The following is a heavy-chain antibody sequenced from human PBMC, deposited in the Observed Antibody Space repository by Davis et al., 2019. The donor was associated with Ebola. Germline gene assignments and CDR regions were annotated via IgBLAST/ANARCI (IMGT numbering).Heavy chain of an antibody. V-gene: IGHV5-51*01. CDR2: IYPGDSDT. Sequence: KVSCKGSGYSFTTYWIGWVRQMPGKGLEWMGIIYPGDSDTRYSPSFQGQVTISADKSISTAYLQWSSLKASDTAMYYCARPQGMATITSFDYWGQGTLVTVSS. J-gene: IGHJ4*02. CDR1: GYSFTTYW. CDR3: ARPQGMATITSFDY. D-gene: IGHD5-12*01.